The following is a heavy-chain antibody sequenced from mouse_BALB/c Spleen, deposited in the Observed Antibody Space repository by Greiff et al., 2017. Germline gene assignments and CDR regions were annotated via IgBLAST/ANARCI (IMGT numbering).Heavy chain of an antibody. Sequence: LVESGAELVRPGALVKLSCKASGFNIKDYYMHWVKQRPEQGLEWIGWIDPENGNTIYDPKFQGKASITADTSSNTAYLQLSSLTSEDTAVYYCARHGSSPMDYWGQGTSVTVSS. V-gene: IGHV14-1*02. CDR1: GFNIKDYY. CDR3: ARHGSSPMDY. D-gene: IGHD1-1*01. J-gene: IGHJ4*01. CDR2: IDPENGNT.